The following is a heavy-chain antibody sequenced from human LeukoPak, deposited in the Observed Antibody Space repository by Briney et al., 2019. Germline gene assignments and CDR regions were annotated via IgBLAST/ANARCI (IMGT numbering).Heavy chain of an antibody. J-gene: IGHJ4*02. D-gene: IGHD1-1*01. CDR1: GDSVSSNIAA. V-gene: IGHV6-1*01. CDR3: ARGYNWGESGFDY. Sequence: PSQTLSLTCAISGDSVSSNIAAWNWLRQSPSRGLEWLGRTYYRSKWYNDYAVSVKSRITIKPDTSNNQFSLQPNSVTPEDTAVYYCARGYNWGESGFDYWGQGTLVTVSS. CDR2: TYYRSKWYN.